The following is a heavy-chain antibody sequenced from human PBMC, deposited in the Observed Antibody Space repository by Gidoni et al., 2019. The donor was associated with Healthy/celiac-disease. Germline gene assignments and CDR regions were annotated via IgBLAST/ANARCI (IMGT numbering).Heavy chain of an antibody. CDR2: ISYDGSNK. J-gene: IGHJ5*02. CDR3: AKDRSIAAAGTGWFDP. Sequence: QVQLVESGGGVVQPGRSLRLSCAASGFTFSSYGMHWVRQAPGKGLEWVAVISYDGSNKYYADSVKVRFTISRDNSKNTLYLQMNSLRAEDTAVYYCAKDRSIAAAGTGWFDPWGQGTLVTVSS. CDR1: GFTFSSYG. D-gene: IGHD6-13*01. V-gene: IGHV3-30*18.